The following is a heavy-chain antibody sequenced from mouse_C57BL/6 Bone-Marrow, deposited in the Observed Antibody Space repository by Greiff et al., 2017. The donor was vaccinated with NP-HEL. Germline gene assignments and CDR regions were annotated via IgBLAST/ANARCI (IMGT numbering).Heavy chain of an antibody. CDR3: ARGETGSPFDY. Sequence: QVQLQQSGAELVRPGASVKLSCKASGYTFTDYYINWVKQRPGQGLEWIARIYPGSGNTYYNEKFKGKATLTAEKSSSTAYMQLSSLTSEDSAVYFCARGETGSPFDYWGQGTTLTVSS. CDR1: GYTFTDYY. V-gene: IGHV1-76*01. D-gene: IGHD4-1*01. CDR2: IYPGSGNT. J-gene: IGHJ2*01.